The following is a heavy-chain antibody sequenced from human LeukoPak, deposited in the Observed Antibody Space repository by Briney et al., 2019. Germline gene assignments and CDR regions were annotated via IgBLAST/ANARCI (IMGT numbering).Heavy chain of an antibody. V-gene: IGHV3-74*01. CDR3: ARDLPDSYGPEGNWYFDL. D-gene: IGHD5-18*01. CDR2: INSDGSST. J-gene: IGHJ2*01. Sequence: GGSLRLSCAASGFTFSSYAVSWVRQAPGKGLAWVSRINSDGSSTSYADSVKGRFTISRDNAKNTLYLQMNSLRAEDTAVYYCARDLPDSYGPEGNWYFDLWGRGTLVTVSS. CDR1: GFTFSSYA.